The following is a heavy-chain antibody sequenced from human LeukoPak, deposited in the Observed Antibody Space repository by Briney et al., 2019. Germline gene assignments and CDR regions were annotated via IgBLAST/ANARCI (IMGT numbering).Heavy chain of an antibody. D-gene: IGHD3-10*01. Sequence: ASETLSLTCAVYGGSFSGYYWSWIRQPPGKGLEWIGEINHSGSTNYNPSLNSRVTISVDTSKNQFSLKLSSVTAADTAVYYCARGRARYYGSGSYSLWGQGTLVTVSS. V-gene: IGHV4-34*01. CDR2: INHSGST. CDR3: ARGRARYYGSGSYSL. J-gene: IGHJ4*02. CDR1: GGSFSGYY.